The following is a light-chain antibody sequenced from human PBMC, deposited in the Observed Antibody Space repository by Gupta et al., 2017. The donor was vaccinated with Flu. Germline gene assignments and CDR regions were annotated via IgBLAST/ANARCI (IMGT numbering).Light chain of an antibody. V-gene: IGKV1-27*01. CDR3: QKYNIAPWT. J-gene: IGKJ1*01. CDR2: AAS. Sequence: PSSLSASVGDRVTITCRASQGISNYLAWYQQRPGKVPKLLIYAASTLQSGVPSRFSGSGSGTDFTLTISGLQPEDVATYYCQKYNIAPWTFGQGTRVDIK. CDR1: QGISNY.